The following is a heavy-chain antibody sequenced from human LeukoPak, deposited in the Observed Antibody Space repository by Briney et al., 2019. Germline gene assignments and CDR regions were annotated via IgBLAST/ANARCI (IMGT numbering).Heavy chain of an antibody. CDR2: IRYDGSNK. D-gene: IGHD3-10*01. Sequence: GGSLRLSCAASGFTFSSYGMHWVRQAPGKGLEWVAFIRYDGSNKYYADSVKGRFTISRDNSKNTLYLQMNSLRAEDTAVYYCAKDFTGGYYGSGSLLDYWGQGTLVTVSS. V-gene: IGHV3-30*02. J-gene: IGHJ4*02. CDR1: GFTFSSYG. CDR3: AKDFTGGYYGSGSLLDY.